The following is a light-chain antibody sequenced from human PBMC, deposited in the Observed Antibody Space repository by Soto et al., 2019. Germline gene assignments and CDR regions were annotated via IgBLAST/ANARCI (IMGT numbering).Light chain of an antibody. CDR3: QSYDSSLNGYV. CDR1: SSDVGGYNY. V-gene: IGLV2-14*01. Sequence: QSVLTQPASVSGSRGQSITISCTGTSSDVGGYNYVSWYQQYPDKAPKLMIYEVSNRPSGVSNRFSGSKSGNTASLTISGLQAEDEADYYCQSYDSSLNGYVFGTGTKVTVL. CDR2: EVS. J-gene: IGLJ1*01.